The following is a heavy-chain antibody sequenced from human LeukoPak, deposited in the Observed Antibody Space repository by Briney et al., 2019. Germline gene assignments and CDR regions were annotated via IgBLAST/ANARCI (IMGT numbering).Heavy chain of an antibody. CDR2: IHYSGAT. J-gene: IGHJ4*02. CDR3: ATLRGASTAVFDS. Sequence: TSETLSLTCTVSGGSISSDYWSWIRQSPGKRLEWIGYIHYSGATNYSPSLKSRVTISVDTSKNQFSLKLSPVTAADTALYYCATLRGASTAVFDSWGQGTLVTVSS. V-gene: IGHV4-59*08. CDR1: GGSISSDY. D-gene: IGHD2-21*02.